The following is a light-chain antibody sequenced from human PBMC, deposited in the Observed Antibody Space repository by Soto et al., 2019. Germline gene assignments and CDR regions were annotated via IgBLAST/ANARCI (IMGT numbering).Light chain of an antibody. V-gene: IGKV3-15*01. J-gene: IGKJ1*01. CDR1: QSVSSK. Sequence: EIVMTQSPATLSVSPGERATLSCRASQSVSSKLAWYRHKPGQAPRLLIYGASTRATGIPARFSGSGSGTEFTLTISSLQSEDFAVYYCQQYNNLPQTFGQGTKVEIK. CDR3: QQYNNLPQT. CDR2: GAS.